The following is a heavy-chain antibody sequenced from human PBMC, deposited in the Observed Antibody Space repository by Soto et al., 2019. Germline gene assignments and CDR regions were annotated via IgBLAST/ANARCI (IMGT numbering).Heavy chain of an antibody. CDR1: GFTFTSSA. Sequence: VKVSCKASGFTFTSSAVQWVRQARGQRLEWIGWIVVGSGNTNYAQKFQERVTITRDMSTSTAYMELSSLRSEDTAVYYCAADPTIYSITIFGVAPGYYGMDVWGQGTTVTVSS. CDR2: IVVGSGNT. J-gene: IGHJ6*02. D-gene: IGHD3-3*01. V-gene: IGHV1-58*01. CDR3: AADPTIYSITIFGVAPGYYGMDV.